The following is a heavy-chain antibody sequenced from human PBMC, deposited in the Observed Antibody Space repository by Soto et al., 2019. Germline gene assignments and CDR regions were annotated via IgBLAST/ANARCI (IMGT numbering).Heavy chain of an antibody. Sequence: QVQLVESGGGVVQPGRSLTLSCAASGFTFSSYGMHWVRQAPGKGLEWVAVISYDGSNKDYADSVKGRFTISRDNSKNTLYLQMNSLRTEDTAVYHCVKDWAYCGFWGQGTLVTVSS. CDR3: VKDWAYCGF. J-gene: IGHJ4*02. CDR1: GFTFSSYG. CDR2: ISYDGSNK. D-gene: IGHD2-21*01. V-gene: IGHV3-30*18.